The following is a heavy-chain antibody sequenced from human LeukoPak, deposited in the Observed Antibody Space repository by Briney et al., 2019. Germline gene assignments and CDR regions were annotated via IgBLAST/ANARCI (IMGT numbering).Heavy chain of an antibody. D-gene: IGHD6-13*01. Sequence: QTGGSLRLSCAASGFTFSSYGMSWVRQAPGKGLEWVSAISGSGGSTYYADSVKGRFTISRDNSKNTLYLQMNSLRAEDTAVYYCAKDSRGGVAAARWYYWGQGTLVTVSS. CDR1: GFTFSSYG. CDR2: ISGSGGST. J-gene: IGHJ4*02. CDR3: AKDSRGGVAAARWYY. V-gene: IGHV3-23*01.